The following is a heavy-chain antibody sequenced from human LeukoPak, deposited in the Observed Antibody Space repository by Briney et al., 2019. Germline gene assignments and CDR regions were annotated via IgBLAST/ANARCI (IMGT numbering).Heavy chain of an antibody. Sequence: AETLSLTCAVYGGSFSGYYGSGIRQPPGKGREWIGEINHNGITNYNPSRKSRVTISVDTSKNQFSLKLRSVTAAETAVYYCARHVPLRYFDWGPRYYFDYWGQGTLVTVSS. CDR3: ARHVPLRYFDWGPRYYFDY. D-gene: IGHD3-9*01. J-gene: IGHJ4*02. V-gene: IGHV4-34*01. CDR2: INHNGIT. CDR1: GGSFSGYY.